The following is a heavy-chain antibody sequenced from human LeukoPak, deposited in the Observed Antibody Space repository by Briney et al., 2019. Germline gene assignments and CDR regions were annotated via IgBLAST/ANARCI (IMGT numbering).Heavy chain of an antibody. V-gene: IGHV1-2*02. CDR2: INPNSGGT. CDR3: ARDIRASRTAMVPYYFDY. Sequence: GASVKVSCKASGYIFTGYYMHWVRQAPGQGLEWMGWINPNSGGTNYAQKFQGRVTMTRDTPTSTVYMELSSLRSEDTAVYYCARDIRASRTAMVPYYFDYWGQGTLVTVSS. D-gene: IGHD5-18*01. J-gene: IGHJ4*02. CDR1: GYIFTGYY.